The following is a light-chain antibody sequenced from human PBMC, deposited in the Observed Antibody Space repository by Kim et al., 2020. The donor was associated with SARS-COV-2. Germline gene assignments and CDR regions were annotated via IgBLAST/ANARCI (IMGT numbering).Light chain of an antibody. V-gene: IGKV3-15*01. Sequence: EIVMTQSPATLSVSPGERATLSCRASQSVSSNLAWYQQKPGQAPRLLIYGASTRATGIPARFSGSVSGTEFTLTISSLQYEDFAVYYCQQYNNWPRSFGQGTKLEI. CDR2: GAS. J-gene: IGKJ2*03. CDR3: QQYNNWPRS. CDR1: QSVSSN.